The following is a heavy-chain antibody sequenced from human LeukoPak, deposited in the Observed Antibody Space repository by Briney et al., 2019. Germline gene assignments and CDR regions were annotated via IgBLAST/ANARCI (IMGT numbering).Heavy chain of an antibody. CDR3: AKAVRGYYDILTGLDY. Sequence: SGGSLRLSCAASGFTFDDYAMHWVRHAPGKGLEWVSGISWNSGSIGYADSVKGRFTISRDNAKNSLYLQMNSLRAEDTALYYCAKAVRGYYDILTGLDYWGQGTLVTVSS. D-gene: IGHD3-9*01. CDR1: GFTFDDYA. V-gene: IGHV3-9*01. J-gene: IGHJ4*02. CDR2: ISWNSGSI.